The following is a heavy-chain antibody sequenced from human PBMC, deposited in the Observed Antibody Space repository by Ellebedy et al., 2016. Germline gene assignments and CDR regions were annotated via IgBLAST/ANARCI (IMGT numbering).Heavy chain of an antibody. CDR2: INEGGRT. V-gene: IGHV4-4*07. Sequence: SETLSLXXSVSGGSVSDLYWSWIRRPAGKRLEWVARINEGGRTNDNPSLRGRVSMSLDTSKNQISLRLTSVSAADTAVYYCARGTFEGILDSWGHGTLVTVSS. D-gene: IGHD3-16*01. CDR1: GGSVSDLY. J-gene: IGHJ5*01. CDR3: ARGTFEGILDS.